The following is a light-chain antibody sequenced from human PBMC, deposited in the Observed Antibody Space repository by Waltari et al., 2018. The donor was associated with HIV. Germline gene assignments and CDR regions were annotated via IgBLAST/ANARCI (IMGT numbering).Light chain of an antibody. Sequence: DIVMTQSPDSLAVSLGDRATFNCTSSHSVFYISNNKNYLAWYQQKPGQPPTLLIYWASSRESGVPDRFSGSGSGTDFTLTISSLQAEDVAIYYCQQYYSNPWTFGQGTKVEIK. J-gene: IGKJ1*01. CDR2: WAS. V-gene: IGKV4-1*01. CDR3: QQYYSNPWT. CDR1: HSVFYISNNKNY.